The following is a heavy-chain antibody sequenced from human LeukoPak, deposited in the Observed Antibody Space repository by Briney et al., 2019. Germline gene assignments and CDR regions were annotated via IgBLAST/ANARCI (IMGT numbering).Heavy chain of an antibody. V-gene: IGHV1-69*04. D-gene: IGHD3-22*01. CDR2: IIPILGIA. CDR3: ARTWDQYYYDSSGYSASFDY. CDR1: GGTFSSYA. Sequence: SVKVSCKASGGTFSSYAISWVRQAPGQGLEWMGRIIPILGIANYAQKFQGRVKITADKSTSTAYMELSSLRSEDTAVYYCARTWDQYYYDSSGYSASFDYWGQGTLVTVSS. J-gene: IGHJ4*02.